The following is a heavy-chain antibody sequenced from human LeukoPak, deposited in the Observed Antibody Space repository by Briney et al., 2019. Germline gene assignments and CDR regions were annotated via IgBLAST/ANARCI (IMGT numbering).Heavy chain of an antibody. Sequence: KSGGSLRLSCAASGFTFSSYSMNWVRQAPGKGLEWVSSISSGSSYIYYADSVKGRFTISRDNAKNSLYLQMNSLSAEDTAVYYCACTSGYDFSSNYYYYMDVWGKGTTVTVSS. J-gene: IGHJ6*03. D-gene: IGHD5-12*01. V-gene: IGHV3-21*01. CDR3: ACTSGYDFSSNYYYYMDV. CDR1: GFTFSSYS. CDR2: ISSGSSYI.